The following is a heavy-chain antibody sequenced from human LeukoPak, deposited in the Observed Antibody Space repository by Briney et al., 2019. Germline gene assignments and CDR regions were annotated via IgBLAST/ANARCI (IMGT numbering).Heavy chain of an antibody. J-gene: IGHJ4*02. Sequence: GGSLGLSCAASGFTFSTYTVSWVRQAPGKGLEWVSTISGSGGSTYYADSVKGRFTISRDNSKNTLYLQMNSLRAEDTAVYYCAKVRRIAHYYFDYWGQGTLVTVSS. V-gene: IGHV3-23*01. D-gene: IGHD2-15*01. CDR1: GFTFSTYT. CDR2: ISGSGGST. CDR3: AKVRRIAHYYFDY.